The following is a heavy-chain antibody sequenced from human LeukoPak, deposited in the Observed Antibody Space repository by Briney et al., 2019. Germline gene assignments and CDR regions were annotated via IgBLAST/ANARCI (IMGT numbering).Heavy chain of an antibody. CDR2: IYYSGST. CDR1: GGSISSGGYY. Sequence: PSETLSLTCTVSGGSISSGGYYWSWIRQHPGKGLEWIGYIYYSGSTYYNPSLKSRVTISVDTSKNQFSLKLSSVTAADTAVYYCARVGKYDSSGYYHYYFDYWGQGTLVTVSS. J-gene: IGHJ4*02. D-gene: IGHD3-22*01. CDR3: ARVGKYDSSGYYHYYFDY. V-gene: IGHV4-31*03.